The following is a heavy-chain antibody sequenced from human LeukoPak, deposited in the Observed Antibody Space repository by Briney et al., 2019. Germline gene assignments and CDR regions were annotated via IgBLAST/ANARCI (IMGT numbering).Heavy chain of an antibody. CDR2: IYYSGST. J-gene: IGHJ4*02. Sequence: SQTLSLTCTVSGGSLSSGYYYWSWIRQHPGKGLEWIGYIYYSGSTYYNPSLKSRVTISLDTSKNQFSLQLSSVTAADTAVYYCARGVLDGYSYFAYWGQGTLVTVSS. CDR3: ARGVLDGYSYFAY. V-gene: IGHV4-31*03. CDR1: GGSLSSGYYY. D-gene: IGHD5-24*01.